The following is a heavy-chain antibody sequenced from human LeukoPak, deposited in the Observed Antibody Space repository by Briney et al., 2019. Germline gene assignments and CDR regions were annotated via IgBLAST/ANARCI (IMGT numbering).Heavy chain of an antibody. D-gene: IGHD3-22*01. V-gene: IGHV1-46*01. Sequence: ASVKVSCKASGYTFTSYHMHWVRQAPGQGLEWMGIINPSGGTTNYAQKFRGRVTMTRDMSTSTVYMELSSLRSEDTAVYYCARDRAHLHYYDSSGYPIDYWGQGTLVTVSS. CDR3: ARDRAHLHYYDSSGYPIDY. J-gene: IGHJ4*02. CDR1: GYTFTSYH. CDR2: INPSGGTT.